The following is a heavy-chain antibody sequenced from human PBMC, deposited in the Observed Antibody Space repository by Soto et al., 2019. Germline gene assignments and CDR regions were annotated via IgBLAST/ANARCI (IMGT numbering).Heavy chain of an antibody. CDR2: IGTADDT. J-gene: IGHJ4*02. D-gene: IGHD6-13*01. CDR1: GFTYSSYD. CDR3: ASYSSSLTYFDY. V-gene: IGHV3-13*01. Sequence: EVQLVESGGGLVQPGGSLRLSCAASGFTYSSYDMHWVRQATGKGLEWVSAIGTADDTYYPGSVKGRFTISRENAKNSLYLQMNSLRAEDTAVYYCASYSSSLTYFDYWGQGTLVTVSS.